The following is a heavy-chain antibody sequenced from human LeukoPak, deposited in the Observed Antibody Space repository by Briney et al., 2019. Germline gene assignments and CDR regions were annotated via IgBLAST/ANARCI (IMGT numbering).Heavy chain of an antibody. J-gene: IGHJ5*02. D-gene: IGHD6-13*01. Sequence: SQTLSLTCAISGDSVSSNSAAWTWIRQSPSRGLEWLGRTYYRSKWYNDYAVSVKSRITINPDTSKNQFSLQLNSVTPGDTAVYYCARGSADSSSWYIGYNWFDPWGQGTLVTVSS. CDR3: ARGSADSSSWYIGYNWFDP. V-gene: IGHV6-1*01. CDR1: GDSVSSNSAA. CDR2: TYYRSKWYN.